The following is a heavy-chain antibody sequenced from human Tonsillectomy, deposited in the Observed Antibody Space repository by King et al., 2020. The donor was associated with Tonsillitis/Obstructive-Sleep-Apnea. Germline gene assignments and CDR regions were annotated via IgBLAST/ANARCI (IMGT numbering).Heavy chain of an antibody. Sequence: QLQESGPGLVKPSGTLSLTCAVSGGSISSNNWWSWVRQPPGGGLEWIGENYQNGNTNFNPSLKSRITMSVDTSKNQFSLKVSSVTAADTAVYYCARSRIVEDRGVGLDCWGQGILVTVSS. J-gene: IGHJ4*02. D-gene: IGHD1-26*01. CDR1: GGSISSNNW. V-gene: IGHV4-4*02. CDR3: ARSRIVEDRGVGLDC. CDR2: NYQNGNT.